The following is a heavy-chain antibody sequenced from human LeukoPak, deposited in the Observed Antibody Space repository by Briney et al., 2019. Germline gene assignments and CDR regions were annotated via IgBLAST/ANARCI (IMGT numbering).Heavy chain of an antibody. Sequence: GGSLRLSCATSGLTFSSYAMSWVRQAPGKGLEWVSAISGSGGSTYYADFVKGRFTISRDNSKNTLYLQMNSLRAEDTAVYYCAKHKTSGSYLNRMEGYYFDYWGQGTLVTVSS. CDR1: GLTFSSYA. D-gene: IGHD1-26*01. CDR2: ISGSGGST. CDR3: AKHKTSGSYLNRMEGYYFDY. J-gene: IGHJ4*02. V-gene: IGHV3-23*01.